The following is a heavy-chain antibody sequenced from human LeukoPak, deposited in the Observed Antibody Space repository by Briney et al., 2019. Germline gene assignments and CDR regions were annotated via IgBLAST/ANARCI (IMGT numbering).Heavy chain of an antibody. CDR2: LHYSGST. CDR1: GYSITSTYW. D-gene: IGHD3-22*01. J-gene: IGHJ4*02. CDR3: ARVGGDDRTGHYSVPY. Sequence: PSETLSLTCAVSGYSITSTYWWGWLRQTPGRGVEWIGSLHYSGSTYYSPSLKSRVTISVDTSKNQFSLRLSSVTPADTAVYYCARVGGDDRTGHYSVPYWGQGTLVTVSS. V-gene: IGHV4-38-2*01.